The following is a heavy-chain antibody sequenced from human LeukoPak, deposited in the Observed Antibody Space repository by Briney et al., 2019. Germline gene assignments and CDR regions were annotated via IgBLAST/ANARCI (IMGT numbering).Heavy chain of an antibody. CDR2: ISGSGGTT. V-gene: IGHV3-23*01. D-gene: IGHD2-21*02. CDR3: AKDRGFCGGDCWDFDY. CDR1: EFTFSSYG. J-gene: IGHJ4*02. Sequence: SGGTLRLSCAASEFTFSSYGISWVHQAPGKGLEWVSSISGSGGTTYYADSVKGRFTISRDNSKNTLYLQMNSLRAEDTAVYYCAKDRGFCGGDCWDFDYWGQGTLVTVSS.